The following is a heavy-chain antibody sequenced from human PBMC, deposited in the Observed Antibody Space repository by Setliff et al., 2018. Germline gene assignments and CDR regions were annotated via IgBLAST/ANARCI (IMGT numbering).Heavy chain of an antibody. CDR1: GDSFSDYY. CDR2: VYYSGYT. CDR3: ARVDFTMIQGVLGL. J-gene: IGHJ1*01. D-gene: IGHD3-10*01. Sequence: SQTLSLTCAVYGDSFSDYYWSWIRQAPGKGMEWIGSVYYSGYTYYNPSLQSRVTRSVDMSKNQFSMKLTSVTAADTAVYYCARVDFTMIQGVLGLWGQGTLVTVSS. V-gene: IGHV4-34*01.